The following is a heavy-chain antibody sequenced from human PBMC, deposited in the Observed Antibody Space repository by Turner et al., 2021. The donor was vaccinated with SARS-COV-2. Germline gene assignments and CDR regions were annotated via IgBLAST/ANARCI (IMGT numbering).Heavy chain of an antibody. CDR2: FETEDGEA. V-gene: IGHV1-24*01. J-gene: IGHJ6*02. CDR3: ARGGWNIRVFDLLYGMDV. CDR1: GYILTEFA. D-gene: IGHD3-9*01. Sequence: QVQRVPSGAAVTKLEASVQVPCQVSGYILTEFAMHWVRRAPGKGLEGMGGFETEDGEAIYAQKFQVRGTMTEDTYTAKAYMELSRLRSEDTAVSDCARGGWNIRVFDLLYGMDVWGQGTTVTVSS.